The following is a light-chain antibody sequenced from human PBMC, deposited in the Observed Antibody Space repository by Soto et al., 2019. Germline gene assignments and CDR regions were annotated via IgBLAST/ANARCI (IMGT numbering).Light chain of an antibody. V-gene: IGLV2-14*01. Sequence: QSALTQPASVSGSPGQSITISCTGTSSDVGGYNYVSWYQQDPGTAPKLIIYDVSNRPSGVSNRFSGSKSGNTASLTISGLQAEDEADYYCSLYTSTSTVVFGGGTKLTVL. J-gene: IGLJ2*01. CDR1: SSDVGGYNY. CDR2: DVS. CDR3: SLYTSTSTVV.